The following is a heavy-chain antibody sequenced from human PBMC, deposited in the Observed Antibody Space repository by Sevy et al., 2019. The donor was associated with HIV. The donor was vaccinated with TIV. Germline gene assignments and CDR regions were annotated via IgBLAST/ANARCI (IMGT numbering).Heavy chain of an antibody. CDR1: GFTFSNAW. CDR3: TTDQTTVTTKYYYYYGMDV. J-gene: IGHJ6*02. Sequence: GGSQRLSCAASGFTFSNAWMSWVRQAPGKGLEWVGRIKSKTDGGTTDYAAPVKGRFTISREDSKNTLYLQMNSLKTEDTAVYYCTTDQTTVTTKYYYYYGMDVWGQGTTVTVSS. CDR2: IKSKTDGGTT. V-gene: IGHV3-15*01. D-gene: IGHD4-17*01.